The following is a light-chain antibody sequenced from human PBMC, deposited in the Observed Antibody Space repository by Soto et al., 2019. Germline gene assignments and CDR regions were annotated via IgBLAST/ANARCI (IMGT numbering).Light chain of an antibody. CDR2: AAS. V-gene: IGKV1-39*01. J-gene: IGKJ5*01. CDR1: HDIGTF. Sequence: DIQMTQSPSSMPASVGDSVTLTCRASHDIGTFLYWYQQRPGKAPKLLIYAASNLRSGVPLRFSGSGSGTEFTLTISSLQPEDFATYYCQKNFSSPSITFGQGTRLEIK. CDR3: QKNFSSPSIT.